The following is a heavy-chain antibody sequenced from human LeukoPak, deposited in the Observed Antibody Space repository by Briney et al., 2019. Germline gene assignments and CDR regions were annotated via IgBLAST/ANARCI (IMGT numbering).Heavy chain of an antibody. V-gene: IGHV3-11*03. CDR3: ARWRYGYFDY. CDR2: ISSSSSST. CDR1: GFTFSDYY. J-gene: IGHJ4*02. D-gene: IGHD5-18*01. Sequence: GGSLRLSCAASGFTFSDYYMSWIRQAPGKGLEWVSYISSSSSSTNYADSVKGRFTISRDNAKNSLYPQMNSLRAEDTAVYYCARWRYGYFDYWGQGTLVTVSS.